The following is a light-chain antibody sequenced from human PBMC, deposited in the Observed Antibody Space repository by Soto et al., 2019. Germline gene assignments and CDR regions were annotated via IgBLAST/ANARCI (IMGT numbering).Light chain of an antibody. J-gene: IGLJ2*01. V-gene: IGLV2-14*01. CDR1: ISDIGIYNY. Sequence: QSALTQPASVSGSPGQSISISCTGTISDIGIYNYVSWYQHHPGKAPKLIIYEVTNRPSGVSNRFSGSKSGNTASLTISGLQADDEADDYCSSYSSDTTPLVFGGGTKLTVL. CDR2: EVT. CDR3: SSYSSDTTPLV.